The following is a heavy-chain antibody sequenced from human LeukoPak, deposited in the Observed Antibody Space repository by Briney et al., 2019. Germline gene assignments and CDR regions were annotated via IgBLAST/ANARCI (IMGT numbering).Heavy chain of an antibody. CDR2: ISSSSSTI. J-gene: IGHJ4*02. Sequence: GGSLRLSCAASGFTFSSYSMNWVRQAPGKGLEWVSYISSSSSTIYYADSVKGRFTISRDNAKNSLYLQMNSLRAEDTAIYFCAKSRSGVSSCYNYWGQGTLVTVSS. D-gene: IGHD2-15*01. V-gene: IGHV3-48*01. CDR1: GFTFSSYS. CDR3: AKSRSGVSSCYNY.